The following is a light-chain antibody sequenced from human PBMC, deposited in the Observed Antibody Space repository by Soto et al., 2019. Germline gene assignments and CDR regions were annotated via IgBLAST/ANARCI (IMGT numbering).Light chain of an antibody. J-gene: IGKJ5*01. V-gene: IGKV1-39*01. Sequence: DIKMSQSPSSLSASIGDRVTITCRASQSIGNFLNWYQHKPGKAPNLLIHAASSLQSGVPSRFTGRGSGTDFTLTISSLQPEDFATYYCQQSYSDTVTFGLGTRLAIK. CDR3: QQSYSDTVT. CDR1: QSIGNF. CDR2: AAS.